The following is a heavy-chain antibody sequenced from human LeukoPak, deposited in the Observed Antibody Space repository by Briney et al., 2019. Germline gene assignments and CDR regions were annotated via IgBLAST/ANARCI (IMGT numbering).Heavy chain of an antibody. CDR1: GLTFSSYG. Sequence: GGSLRLSCAASGLTFSSYGMSWVRKAPGKGLEWVSSISGSGGSTYYVDSMKGRFTISRDNSKNTLYLQMNSLRAEDTAVYYCAKDPSIVGAANWFDPWGQGTLVTVSS. CDR3: AKDPSIVGAANWFDP. V-gene: IGHV3-23*01. D-gene: IGHD1-26*01. J-gene: IGHJ5*02. CDR2: ISGSGGST.